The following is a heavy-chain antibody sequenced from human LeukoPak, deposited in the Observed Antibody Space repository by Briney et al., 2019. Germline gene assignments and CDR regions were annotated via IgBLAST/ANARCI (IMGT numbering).Heavy chain of an antibody. CDR3: ARYSARGGWYAY. Sequence: GASVKVSCKASGYTFTSYGISWVRQAPGQGLEWMGGIIPIFGTANYTQKFQGRVTITADKSTSTAYMELSSLRSEDTAVYYCARYSARGGWYAYWGQGTLVTVSS. J-gene: IGHJ4*02. CDR1: GYTFTSYG. V-gene: IGHV1-69*06. CDR2: IIPIFGTA. D-gene: IGHD6-19*01.